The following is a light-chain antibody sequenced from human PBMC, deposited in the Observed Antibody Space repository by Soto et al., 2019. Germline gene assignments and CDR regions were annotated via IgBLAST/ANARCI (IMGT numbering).Light chain of an antibody. CDR2: EVN. V-gene: IGLV2-8*01. CDR1: RSVVGAYGY. Sequence: QSVLTQPPSASGSPGQSVPISCPGTRSVVGAYGYVSWYQQYPGKAPRVIIYEVNKRPSGVPDRFSGSKSGSTASLTVSGLQAEDEADYYCSSYTTSSTYVFGTGTKVTVL. J-gene: IGLJ1*01. CDR3: SSYTTSSTYV.